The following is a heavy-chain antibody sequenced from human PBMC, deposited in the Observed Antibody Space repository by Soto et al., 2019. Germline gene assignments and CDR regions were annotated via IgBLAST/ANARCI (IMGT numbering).Heavy chain of an antibody. V-gene: IGHV3-66*01. J-gene: IGHJ4*02. CDR2: IYSGGST. D-gene: IGHD3-10*01. CDR1: GFTVSSNY. Sequence: PGGSLRLSCAASGFTVSSNYMSWVRQAPGKGLEWVSVIYSGGSTYYADSVKGRFTISRDNSKNTLYLQMNSLRPEDTAVYYCAKEGALGLYYFDYWGQGTLVTVSS. CDR3: AKEGALGLYYFDY.